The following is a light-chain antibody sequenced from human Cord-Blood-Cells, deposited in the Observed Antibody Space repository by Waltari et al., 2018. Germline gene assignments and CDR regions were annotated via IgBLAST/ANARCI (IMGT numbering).Light chain of an antibody. Sequence: QYALTQPRPVSGPPGQSVTLSCTGTTGNVGGYNTASWYQQHPGKAPKLMIYDVSKRPSGVPDRFSGSKSGNTASLTISGLQAEDEADYYCCSYAGSYTWVFGGGTKLTVL. CDR3: CSYAGSYTWV. J-gene: IGLJ3*02. CDR2: DVS. V-gene: IGLV2-11*01. CDR1: TGNVGGYNT.